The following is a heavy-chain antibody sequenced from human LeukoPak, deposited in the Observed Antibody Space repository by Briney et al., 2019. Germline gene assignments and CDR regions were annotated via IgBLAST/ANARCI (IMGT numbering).Heavy chain of an antibody. J-gene: IGHJ6*03. CDR2: IGSSSSYV. V-gene: IGHV3-21*01. CDR1: GFTFSSYS. Sequence: GGSLRLSCAASGFTFSSYSMNWVRQAPGKGLQWVSSIGSSSSYVYYADSVKGRFTISRDNAKNSLYLQMNSLRAEDTAVYYCASRLDTAMVTPYYYYYMDVWGKGTTVTVSS. D-gene: IGHD5-18*01. CDR3: ASRLDTAMVTPYYYYYMDV.